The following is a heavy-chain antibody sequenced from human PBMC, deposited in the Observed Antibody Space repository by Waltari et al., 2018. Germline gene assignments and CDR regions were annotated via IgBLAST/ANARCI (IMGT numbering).Heavy chain of an antibody. J-gene: IGHJ4*02. V-gene: IGHV1-18*01. Sequence: QVQLVQSGAEVKKPGASVKVSCKASGYTFTSYGISWVRQAPGQGLEWMGWISAYNGNTNYAQKLQGRVTMTTDTSTSTAYMELRGLRSDDTAVYYCARALELRFLEWLSNGRYFDYWGQGTLVTVSS. CDR2: ISAYNGNT. CDR3: ARALELRFLEWLSNGRYFDY. CDR1: GYTFTSYG. D-gene: IGHD3-3*01.